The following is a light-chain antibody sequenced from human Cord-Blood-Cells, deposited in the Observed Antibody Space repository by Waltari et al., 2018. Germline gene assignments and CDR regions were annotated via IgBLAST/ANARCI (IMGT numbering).Light chain of an antibody. CDR2: KES. CDR3: QSADSSGTYYV. V-gene: IGLV3-25*03. Sequence: SYELTQPPSVSVSPGQTARITCSGDALPKQYAYWYQQKPGQAPVLVLYKESERPSGITERFSGSSSGTTVTLTISGVQAEDEADYYCQSADSSGTYYVFGTGTKVTVL. J-gene: IGLJ1*01. CDR1: ALPKQY.